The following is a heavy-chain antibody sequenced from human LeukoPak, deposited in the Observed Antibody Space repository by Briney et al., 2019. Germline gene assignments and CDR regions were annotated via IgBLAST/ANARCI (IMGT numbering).Heavy chain of an antibody. D-gene: IGHD1-7*01. CDR3: ARDNRSFGGTTRIDY. CDR1: GGSISSNDW. Sequence: SETLSLTCAVSGGSISSNDWWNWVRQPPGKGLEWIGEIYHSGSTNYNPSLKSRVTISVDKSKNQFSLKLSSVTAADTAVYYCARDNRSFGGTTRIDYWGQGSLVTVSS. CDR2: IYHSGST. V-gene: IGHV4-4*02. J-gene: IGHJ4*02.